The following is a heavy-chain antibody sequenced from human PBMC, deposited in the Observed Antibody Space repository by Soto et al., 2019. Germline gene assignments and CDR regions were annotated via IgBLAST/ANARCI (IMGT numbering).Heavy chain of an antibody. CDR1: GFTFSNYW. V-gene: IGHV3-7*05. Sequence: EVQLVESGGGLVQPGGSLRLSCAASGFTFSNYWMTWVRQAPGKGLEWVANIKQDGSEKYYVDSVKGRFTVSRDNAKNSLYLQMNSLRSEDTPVYYCARVGITMIVVVIWLGMDVWGPGTTVTDSS. D-gene: IGHD3-22*01. CDR3: ARVGITMIVVVIWLGMDV. J-gene: IGHJ6*02. CDR2: IKQDGSEK.